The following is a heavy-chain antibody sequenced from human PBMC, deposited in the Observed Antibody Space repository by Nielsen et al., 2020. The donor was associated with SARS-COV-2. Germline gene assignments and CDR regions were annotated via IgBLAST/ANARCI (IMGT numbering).Heavy chain of an antibody. V-gene: IGHV3-30*04. D-gene: IGHD2-8*01. CDR2: ISYDGSNK. J-gene: IGHJ6*02. CDR3: ARDYCTNGVCYMVYYYYGMDV. CDR1: GFTFSSYA. Sequence: GGSLRLSCAASGFTFSSYAMHWVRQPPGKGLEWVAVISYDGSNKYYADSVKGRFTISRDNSKNTLYLQMDSLRAEDTAVYYCARDYCTNGVCYMVYYYYGMDVWGQGTTVTVSS.